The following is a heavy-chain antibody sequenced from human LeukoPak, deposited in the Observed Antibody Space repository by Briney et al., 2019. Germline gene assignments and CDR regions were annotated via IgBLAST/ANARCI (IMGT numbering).Heavy chain of an antibody. D-gene: IGHD1-26*01. V-gene: IGHV4-39*01. CDR2: IYYSGNT. CDR3: ARHKWDSAWYFDV. CDR1: GASISSSSYC. J-gene: IGHJ2*01. Sequence: PSETLCLTCSVSGASISSSSYCWGWLRQSPGRGLEWIGGIYYSGNTYYSPSLRSRVTVSVDTSKNQFSLKLNSVTAADTAVYYCARHKWDSAWYFDVWGRGTLVTVSS.